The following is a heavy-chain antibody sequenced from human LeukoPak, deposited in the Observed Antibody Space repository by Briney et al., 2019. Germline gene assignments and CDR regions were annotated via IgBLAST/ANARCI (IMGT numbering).Heavy chain of an antibody. CDR3: ARSPEEQQLQYYFDY. CDR2: IYSVGST. CDR1: VFTFSNYW. V-gene: IGHV3-66*01. Sequence: SGGSLRHSCAVSVFTFSNYWMSRVRQAPGKGLEWVSVIYSVGSTYYADSVKGRFTISRDNSKNTLYLQMNSLRAEDTAVYYCARSPEEQQLQYYFDYWGQGTLVTVSS. D-gene: IGHD6-13*01. J-gene: IGHJ4*02.